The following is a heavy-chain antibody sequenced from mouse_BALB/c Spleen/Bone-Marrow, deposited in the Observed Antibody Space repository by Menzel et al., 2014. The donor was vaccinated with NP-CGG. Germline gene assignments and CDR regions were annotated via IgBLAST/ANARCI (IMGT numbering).Heavy chain of an antibody. D-gene: IGHD4-1*01. CDR2: IDPANGNT. Sequence: EVKVVGSGAEPVKPGASVKLSCTASGFNIKDTYMHWVKQRPEQGLEWIGRIDPANGNTKYDPKFQGKATITADTSSNTAYLQLSSLTSEDTAVYYCARWEYYAMDYWGQGTSVTVSS. J-gene: IGHJ4*01. V-gene: IGHV14-3*02. CDR3: ARWEYYAMDY. CDR1: GFNIKDTY.